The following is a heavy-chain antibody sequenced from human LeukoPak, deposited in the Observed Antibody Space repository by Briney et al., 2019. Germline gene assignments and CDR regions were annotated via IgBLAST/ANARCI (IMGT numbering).Heavy chain of an antibody. CDR2: IRDDGGNR. CDR1: GFTFSSYG. Sequence: GGSLRLSCAASGFTFSSYGMHWVRQAPGKGLEWVAFIRDDGGNRYHADSVKGRFTISRDNSKNTLYLEMNSLRAEDTGVYYCAKEYYGSESYYDYWGQGTLVTVSS. V-gene: IGHV3-30*02. CDR3: AKEYYGSESYYDY. D-gene: IGHD3-10*01. J-gene: IGHJ4*02.